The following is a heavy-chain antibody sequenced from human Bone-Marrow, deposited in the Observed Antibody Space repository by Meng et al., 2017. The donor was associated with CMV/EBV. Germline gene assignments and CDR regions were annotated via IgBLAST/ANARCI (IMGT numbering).Heavy chain of an antibody. J-gene: IGHJ4*02. CDR1: GFTFSSYS. Sequence: ETLSLTCAASGFTFSSYSMNWVRQAPGKGLEWVSYISSSSSTIYYADSVKGRLTISRDNAKNSLYLQMNSLRAEDTAVYYCARALRFDYWGQGTLVTVSS. V-gene: IGHV3-48*04. CDR3: ARALRFDY. CDR2: ISSSSSTI.